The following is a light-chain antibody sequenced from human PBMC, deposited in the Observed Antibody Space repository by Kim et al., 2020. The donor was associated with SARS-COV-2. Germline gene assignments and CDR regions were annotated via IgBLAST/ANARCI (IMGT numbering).Light chain of an antibody. CDR3: QAWDSSTVV. Sequence: GSQVQTASITCSGDKLGDKYACWYQQKPGQSPVLVIYQDSKRPSGIPERFSGSNSGNTATLTISGTQAMDEADYYCQAWDSSTVVFGGGTQLTVL. J-gene: IGLJ2*01. CDR1: KLGDKY. CDR2: QDS. V-gene: IGLV3-1*01.